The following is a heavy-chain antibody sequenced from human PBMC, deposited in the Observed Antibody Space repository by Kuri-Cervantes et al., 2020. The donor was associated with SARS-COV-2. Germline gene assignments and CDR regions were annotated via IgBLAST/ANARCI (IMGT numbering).Heavy chain of an antibody. Sequence: SVKVSCKASGGTFSSYAISWVRQAPGQGLEWMGGIIPILGIANYAQKLQGRVTITADKSTSTAYMELSSLRSEDTAVYYCARDPYYYDSSGYPDWGKGTLVTVSS. CDR2: IIPILGIA. CDR1: GGTFSSYA. D-gene: IGHD3-22*01. CDR3: ARDPYYYDSSGYPD. V-gene: IGHV1-69*10. J-gene: IGHJ4*02.